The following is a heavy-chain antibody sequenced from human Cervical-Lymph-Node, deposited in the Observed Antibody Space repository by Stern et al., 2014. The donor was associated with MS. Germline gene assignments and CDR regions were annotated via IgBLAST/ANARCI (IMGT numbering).Heavy chain of an antibody. CDR1: GYTFTTYY. V-gene: IGHV1-46*01. CDR2: ISPSGGKT. D-gene: IGHD1-1*01. J-gene: IGHJ4*02. Sequence: VQLVQSGAEIIKPGASVKLSCEASGYTFTTYYMHWVRQAPGQGLEWVACISPSGGKTTYAQLFQGRFTVTGDTSTSTVYLQLTGLRSEDTAVYYCARVLSLATSDSWGQGTLVIVSS. CDR3: ARVLSLATSDS.